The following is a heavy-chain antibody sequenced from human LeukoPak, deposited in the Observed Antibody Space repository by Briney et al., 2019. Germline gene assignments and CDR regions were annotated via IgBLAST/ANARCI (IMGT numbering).Heavy chain of an antibody. J-gene: IGHJ4*02. CDR2: ISSDGSST. V-gene: IGHV3-74*01. CDR3: AREESSGWSHFDY. CDR1: AFTFSNYL. Sequence: GGSLRLSRAAAAFTFSNYLMHWVRQVPGKGLVWVSRISSDGSSTIYADSLKGRFTISRHNAKNRLYLQQNRLRADDTAVYYCAREESSGWSHFDYWGQGTLVTVSS. D-gene: IGHD6-19*01.